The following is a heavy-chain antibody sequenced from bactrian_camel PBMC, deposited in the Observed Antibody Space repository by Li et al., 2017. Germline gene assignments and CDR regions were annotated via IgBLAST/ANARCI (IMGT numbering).Heavy chain of an antibody. CDR1: GYTYSSYC. Sequence: QVQLVESGGGSVRTGGSLRLSCAASGYTYSSYCMGWFRQAPGKEREGVAAIDSEWRTSYADSVKGRFTISRFDPKKQVYLQMNSLKLEDTAMYYCVSDPFCDSFRGEGGTPRYWGQGTQVTVS. D-gene: IGHD2*01. CDR2: IDSEWRT. J-gene: IGHJ4*01. V-gene: IGHV3S53*01. CDR3: VSDPFCDSFRGEGGTPRY.